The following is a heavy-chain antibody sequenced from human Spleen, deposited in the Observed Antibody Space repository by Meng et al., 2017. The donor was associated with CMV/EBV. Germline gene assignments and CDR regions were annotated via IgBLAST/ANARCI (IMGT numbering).Heavy chain of an antibody. Sequence: SSGAYYWSRNRQPPGKGLEWIGYVYFNGDTNYNPSQKSRLNISVDTSKNQFSLRLRSVIAADTAVYYCAICSATAGWYSGSSWFDPWGQGTLVTVSS. CDR2: VYFNGDT. J-gene: IGHJ5*02. D-gene: IGHD6-19*01. V-gene: IGHV4-61*08. CDR1: SSGAYY. CDR3: AICSATAGWYSGSSWFDP.